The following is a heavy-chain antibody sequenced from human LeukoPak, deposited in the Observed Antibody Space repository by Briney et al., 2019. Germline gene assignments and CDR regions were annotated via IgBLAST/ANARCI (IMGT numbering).Heavy chain of an antibody. D-gene: IGHD6-19*01. Sequence: SETLSLTCTVSGASMSSNYWSWIRQPPGKGLEWIGYIYHSGNTNYSPSLESRVTMSVDESKNKFSLRVHFVSAADTAVYYCASTRRAAVAGRFDSWGQGTLVTVSS. CDR3: ASTRRAAVAGRFDS. CDR2: IYHSGNT. V-gene: IGHV4-4*09. J-gene: IGHJ4*02. CDR1: GASMSSNY.